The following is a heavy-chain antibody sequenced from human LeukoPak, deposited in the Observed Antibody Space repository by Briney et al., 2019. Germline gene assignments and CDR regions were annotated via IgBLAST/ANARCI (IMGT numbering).Heavy chain of an antibody. CDR3: ALKQWLAGDAFDI. CDR1: GGSISSSSYY. CDR2: IYYSGST. Sequence: PSETLSLTCTVSGGSISSSSYYWGWIRQPPGKGLEWIASIYYSGSTNYNPSLKSRVTISVDTSKNQFSLRLSSVTAADTAVYYCALKQWLAGDAFDIWGQGTMVTVSS. D-gene: IGHD6-19*01. J-gene: IGHJ3*02. V-gene: IGHV4-39*07.